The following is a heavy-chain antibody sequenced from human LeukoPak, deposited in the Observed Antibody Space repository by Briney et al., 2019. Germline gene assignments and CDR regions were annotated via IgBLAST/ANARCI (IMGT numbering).Heavy chain of an antibody. J-gene: IGHJ4*02. D-gene: IGHD4-17*01. CDR1: GFTFDDYA. Sequence: GGSLRLSCSASGFTFDDYAVSWFRQAPGKGLEWVGFIRSKAFGGTPEYAASVRGRFTISRDDSKSIAYLQMNSLKTEDAAVYYCTRNTVTVHFDYWSQGTLVTVSS. V-gene: IGHV3-49*03. CDR3: TRNTVTVHFDY. CDR2: IRSKAFGGTP.